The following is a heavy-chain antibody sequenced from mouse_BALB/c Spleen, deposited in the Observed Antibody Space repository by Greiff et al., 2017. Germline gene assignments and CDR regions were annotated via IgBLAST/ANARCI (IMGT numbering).Heavy chain of an antibody. Sequence: QVQLKESGAELMKPGASVKISCKATGYTFSSYWIEWVKQRPGHGLEWIGEILPGSGSTNYNEKFKGKATFTADTSSNTAYMQLSSLTSEDSAVYYCARHGYDGGAWFAYWGQGTLVTVSA. CDR3: ARHGYDGGAWFAY. CDR2: ILPGSGST. J-gene: IGHJ3*01. D-gene: IGHD2-2*01. CDR1: GYTFSSYW. V-gene: IGHV1-9*01.